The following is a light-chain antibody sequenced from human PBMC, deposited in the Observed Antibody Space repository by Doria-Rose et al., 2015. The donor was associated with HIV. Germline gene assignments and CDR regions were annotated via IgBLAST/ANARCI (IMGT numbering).Light chain of an antibody. CDR3: QQYCDTPS. CDR2: WAS. V-gene: IGKV4-1*01. J-gene: IGKJ3*01. Sequence: TQSPESLGMSLGERATLNCKSNQSLLYTSKNYLAWYQQKPGQPPKLLIYWASTRQSGVPARFSGSGSGTDFTLTISSLEAEDAAVYYCQQYCDTPSFGPGTTVDIK. CDR1: QSLLYTSKNY.